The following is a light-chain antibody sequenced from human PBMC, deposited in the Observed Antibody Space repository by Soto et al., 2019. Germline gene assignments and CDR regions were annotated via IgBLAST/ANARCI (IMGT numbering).Light chain of an antibody. J-gene: IGLJ2*01. CDR1: SSDVGDFNY. V-gene: IGLV2-14*03. CDR2: DVT. Sequence: QSALTQPASVSGSPGRSVTISCTGTSSDVGDFNYFSWYQHLPGRAPKLIVYDVTNRPSGISYRFSASKSGRTASLTISGLQAEDDAYYYCSSYSSSTTHVVFGGGTKVTVL. CDR3: SSYSSSTTHVV.